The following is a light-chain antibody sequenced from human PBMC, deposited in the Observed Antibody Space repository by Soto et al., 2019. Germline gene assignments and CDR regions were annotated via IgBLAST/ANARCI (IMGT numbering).Light chain of an antibody. CDR3: QQRVNWPPT. V-gene: IGKV3D-20*02. CDR2: DAS. J-gene: IGKJ4*01. Sequence: EIVLTQSPGTLSLSPGERATLSCRASQSVSSRYLAWYQQKPGQPPRLLFFDASSRASGVPHRFSAGGSGTDFTLIISSLQPEDFAVYYCQQRVNWPPTFGGGTKVEI. CDR1: QSVSSRY.